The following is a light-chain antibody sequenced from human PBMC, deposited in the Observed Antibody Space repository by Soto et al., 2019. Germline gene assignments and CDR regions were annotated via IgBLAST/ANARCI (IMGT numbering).Light chain of an antibody. CDR2: EVS. V-gene: IGLV2-8*01. J-gene: IGLJ1*01. Sequence: QSVLTQPPSASGSFGQSVTISCTGTSSDVGGYNYVSWYQQYPGKAPKLMIYEVSERPSGVPDRFSGSKSGNTASLTVSGLRADDEADYYCSSYSGTNYHYVFGTGTKLTVL. CDR1: SSDVGGYNY. CDR3: SSYSGTNYHYV.